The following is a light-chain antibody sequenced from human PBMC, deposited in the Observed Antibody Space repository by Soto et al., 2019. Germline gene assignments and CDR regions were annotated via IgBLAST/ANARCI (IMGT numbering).Light chain of an antibody. Sequence: QSALTQPPSASGSPGQSVTISCTGTSSDVGGYNYVSWYQQYPGRAPKLMIYEVTKRPSGVPDRFSGSKSGNTASLTVSGLRVEDEVVYYCSSYAPSTIFFFVCGGGPNPPVL. V-gene: IGLV2-8*01. CDR2: EVT. CDR1: SSDVGGYNY. CDR3: SSYAPSTIFFFV. J-gene: IGLJ3*02.